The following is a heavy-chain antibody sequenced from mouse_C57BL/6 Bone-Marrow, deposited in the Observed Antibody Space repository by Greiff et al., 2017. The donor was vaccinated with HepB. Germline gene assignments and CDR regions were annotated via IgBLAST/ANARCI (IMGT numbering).Heavy chain of an antibody. CDR1: GYAFSSSW. CDR3: ARRRGRSDY. Sequence: LEESGPELVKPGASVKISCKASGYAFSSSWMNWVKQRPGKGLEWIGRLYPGDGDTNYNGKFKGKATLTADKSSSTAYMQLSSLTSEDSAVYFCARRRGRSDYWGQGTTLTVSS. D-gene: IGHD3-3*01. CDR2: LYPGDGDT. J-gene: IGHJ2*01. V-gene: IGHV1-82*01.